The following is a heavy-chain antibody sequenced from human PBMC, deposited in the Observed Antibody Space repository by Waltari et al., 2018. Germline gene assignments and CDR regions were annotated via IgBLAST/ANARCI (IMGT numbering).Heavy chain of an antibody. Sequence: EVQLVESGGGLVQPVRSLRLLCSASGFTFGDHAMNWFRQAPGKGLEWVGFIRSKAYGGTTEYAASVKGRFTISRDDSKSIAYLQMNSLKTEDTAVYYCARQGGGTIAAANYWGQGTLVTVSS. CDR2: IRSKAYGGTT. J-gene: IGHJ4*02. D-gene: IGHD6-13*01. CDR3: ARQGGGTIAAANY. V-gene: IGHV3-49*03. CDR1: GFTFGDHA.